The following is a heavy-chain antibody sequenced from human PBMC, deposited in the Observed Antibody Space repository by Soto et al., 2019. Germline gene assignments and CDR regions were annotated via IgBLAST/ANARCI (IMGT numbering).Heavy chain of an antibody. D-gene: IGHD3-10*01. CDR2: ISPYNGNT. CDR3: ARVYGPLYFDY. CDR1: GYTFTTYG. J-gene: IGHJ4*02. Sequence: QVQLVQSGAEVKKPGASVKVSCKASGYTFTTYGLSWVRQAPGQGLEWMGWISPYNGNTKYGQKLQGRVTMTTDTSTNPASMELTSLRSDDTAVYYCARVYGPLYFDYWGQGTLVTVSS. V-gene: IGHV1-18*01.